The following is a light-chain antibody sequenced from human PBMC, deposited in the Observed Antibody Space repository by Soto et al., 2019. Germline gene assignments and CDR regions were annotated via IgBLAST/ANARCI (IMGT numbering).Light chain of an antibody. Sequence: NFMLTQPHSVSGSPGKTVTISCTRSSGSIASNYVQWYQQRPGSAPTTVIYEDNQRPSGVPDRFSGSIDSSSNSASLTISGLKTEDEADYYCQSYDSSNYWVFGGGTKLTVL. V-gene: IGLV6-57*03. CDR2: EDN. CDR3: QSYDSSNYWV. CDR1: SGSIASNY. J-gene: IGLJ3*02.